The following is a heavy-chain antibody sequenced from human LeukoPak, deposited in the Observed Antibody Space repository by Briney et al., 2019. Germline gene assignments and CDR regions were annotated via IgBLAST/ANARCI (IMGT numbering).Heavy chain of an antibody. V-gene: IGHV3-74*03. CDR1: GCTFSRDW. CDR2: ISDDGSIT. Sequence: GGSLRLSCAASGCTFSRDWMHWVRQAPGKGPEWVSRISDDGSITTYADSVQGRFTISRDNAKSTMFLQMNSLRAEDTAVYFCARRFYQTNVYDRHFDHWGQGILVTVSS. D-gene: IGHD2-8*01. CDR3: ARRFYQTNVYDRHFDH. J-gene: IGHJ4*02.